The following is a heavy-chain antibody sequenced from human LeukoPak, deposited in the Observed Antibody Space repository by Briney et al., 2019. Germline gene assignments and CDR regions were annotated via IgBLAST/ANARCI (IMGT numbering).Heavy chain of an antibody. CDR2: ISSSGSTI. D-gene: IGHD6-13*01. CDR1: GFTFSSYS. J-gene: IGHJ4*02. Sequence: GGSLRLSCAASGFTFSSYSMNWVRQAPGKGLEWVSYISSSGSTIYYADSVKGRFTISRDNAKNSLYLQMNSLRAEDTAVYYCARDHPMAAAAIFDYWGQGTLVTVSS. CDR3: ARDHPMAAAAIFDY. V-gene: IGHV3-48*04.